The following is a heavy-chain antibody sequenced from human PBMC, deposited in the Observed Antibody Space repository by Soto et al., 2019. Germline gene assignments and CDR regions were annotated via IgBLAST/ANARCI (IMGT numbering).Heavy chain of an antibody. CDR3: ARRLSGPKEECNAYYFYGLDV. CDR2: IDPSDSYT. D-gene: IGHD3-3*01. V-gene: IGHV5-10-1*01. Sequence: PGESLKISCQGSGYSFTSHWITWVRQTPGKGLEWMGRIDPSDSYTNYSPSFQGRVTISADRSISTAFLQWSSLEASDTAIYYCARRLSGPKEECNAYYFYGLDVWGQGTTVTVSS. CDR1: GYSFTSHW. J-gene: IGHJ6*02.